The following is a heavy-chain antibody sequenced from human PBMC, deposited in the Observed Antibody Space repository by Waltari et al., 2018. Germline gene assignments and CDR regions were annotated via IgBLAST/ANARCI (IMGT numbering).Heavy chain of an antibody. Sequence: QVQLQQWGAGLLKPSETLSLTCAVYGGSFSGYYWSWIRQPPGKGLEWIGEINHSGSTNYNPSLKSRVTISVDTSKNQFSLKLSSVTAADTAVYYCARGAGYSLGDWGQGTLVTVSS. D-gene: IGHD5-18*01. CDR1: GGSFSGYY. CDR3: ARGAGYSLGD. V-gene: IGHV4-34*01. CDR2: INHSGST. J-gene: IGHJ4*02.